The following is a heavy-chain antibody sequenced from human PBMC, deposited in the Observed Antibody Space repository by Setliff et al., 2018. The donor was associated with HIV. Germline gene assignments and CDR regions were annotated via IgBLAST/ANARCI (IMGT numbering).Heavy chain of an antibody. V-gene: IGHV4-38-2*01. J-gene: IGHJ4*02. D-gene: IGHD5-18*01. CDR3: ARTLRAAAMGYFDY. Sequence: LSLTCAVSGYSISSGFYWGWIRQPPGKGLEWIGSIYHSGSTYNNPSLKSRVTISVDTSKNQFSLKLTSVTAADTAVYYCARTLRAAAMGYFDYWGQGTLVTVSS. CDR1: GYSISSGFY. CDR2: IYHSGST.